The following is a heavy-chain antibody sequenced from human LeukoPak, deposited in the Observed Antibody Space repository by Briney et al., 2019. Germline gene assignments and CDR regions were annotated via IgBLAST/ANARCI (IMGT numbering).Heavy chain of an antibody. Sequence: SETLSLTCAVYGGSFSGYYWSWIRQPPGKGLEWFGEINHSGSTNYNPSLKSRVTISVDTSKNQFSLKLSSVTAADTAVYYCARVLKNYYYYMDVWGKGTTVSVSS. CDR1: GGSFSGYY. CDR2: INHSGST. CDR3: ARVLKNYYYYMDV. V-gene: IGHV4-34*01. J-gene: IGHJ6*03.